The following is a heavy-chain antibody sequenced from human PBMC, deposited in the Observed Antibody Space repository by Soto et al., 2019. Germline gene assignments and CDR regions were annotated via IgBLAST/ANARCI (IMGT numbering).Heavy chain of an antibody. CDR1: GYTFTSYD. CDR3: ATRLRAWYAFDI. Sequence: ASVKVSCKASGYTFTSYDINWVRQATGQGLEWMGWMNPNSGNTGYAQKFQGRVTMTRNTSISTAYMELSSLRSEDMAVYYCATRLRAWYAFDIWAKGQWSPSPQ. D-gene: IGHD4-17*01. V-gene: IGHV1-8*01. CDR2: MNPNSGNT. J-gene: IGHJ3*02.